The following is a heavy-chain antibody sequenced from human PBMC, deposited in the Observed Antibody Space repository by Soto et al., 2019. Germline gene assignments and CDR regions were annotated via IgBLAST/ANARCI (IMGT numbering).Heavy chain of an antibody. CDR2: ISGSGGST. D-gene: IGHD2-15*01. Sequence: GGSLRLSCAASGFTFSSYAMSWVRQAPGKGLEWVSAISGSGGSTYYADSVKGRFTISRDNSKNTLYLQMNSLRAEDTAVYYCAKLLSYCSGGSCYPGAFDIWGQGTMVTVSS. V-gene: IGHV3-23*01. CDR1: GFTFSSYA. CDR3: AKLLSYCSGGSCYPGAFDI. J-gene: IGHJ3*02.